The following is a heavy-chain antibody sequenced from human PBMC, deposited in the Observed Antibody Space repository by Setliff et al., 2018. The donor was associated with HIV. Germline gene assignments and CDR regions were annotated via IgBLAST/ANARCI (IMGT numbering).Heavy chain of an antibody. CDR2: IKTGNGDT. V-gene: IGHV1-3*04. CDR1: GYSFSSHP. D-gene: IGHD3-22*01. CDR3: ARDRCDSVKCYLYNWFDP. Sequence: ASVKVSCKTSGYSFSSHPIHWVRQAPGQRPEWMGWIKTGNGDTQYSQKFRDRVTITRDTSEDTVYMELSSLRSEDTAVYYCARDRCDSVKCYLYNWFDPWGQGTLVTVSS. J-gene: IGHJ5*02.